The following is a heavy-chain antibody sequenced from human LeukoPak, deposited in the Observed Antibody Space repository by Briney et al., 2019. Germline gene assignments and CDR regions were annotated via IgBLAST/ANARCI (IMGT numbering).Heavy chain of an antibody. V-gene: IGHV1-18*01. D-gene: IGHD6-19*01. Sequence: ASVKVSCKASGYKFTNYGISWVRQAPGQGLEWMGWISAYNGNTNYAQKLQGRVTMTTDTSTSTAYMELRSLRSDDTAVYYCARSNGIAVAGTGDPWGQGTLVTVSS. CDR2: ISAYNGNT. CDR3: ARSNGIAVAGTGDP. J-gene: IGHJ5*02. CDR1: GYKFTNYG.